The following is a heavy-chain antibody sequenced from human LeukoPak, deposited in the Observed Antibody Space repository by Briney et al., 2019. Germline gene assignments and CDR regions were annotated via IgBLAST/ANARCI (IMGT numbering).Heavy chain of an antibody. V-gene: IGHV4-34*01. CDR3: ARDWGVSARPGYMDV. CDR1: GGPFSGYY. D-gene: IGHD6-6*01. J-gene: IGHJ6*03. CDR2: INHSGST. Sequence: SETLSLTCAVYGGPFSGYYWSWIRQPPGKGLEWIGEINHSGSTNYNPSLKSRVTISVDTSKNQFSLRLSPVTAADTAVYYCARDWGVSARPGYMDVWGKGTTVTVSS.